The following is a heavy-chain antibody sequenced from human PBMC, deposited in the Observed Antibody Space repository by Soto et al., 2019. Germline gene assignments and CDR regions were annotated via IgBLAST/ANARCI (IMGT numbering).Heavy chain of an antibody. D-gene: IGHD3-3*01. J-gene: IGHJ4*02. CDR3: ARALGDDFWSGYQLSFDY. CDR2: INPSGGST. V-gene: IGHV1-46*01. Sequence: ASVEVCCEASGYSFTSYYMHWVRQAPGQGLEWMGIINPSGGSTSYAQKFQGRVTMTRDTSTSTVYMELSSLRSEDTAVYYCARALGDDFWSGYQLSFDYWGQGTLVTVSS. CDR1: GYSFTSYY.